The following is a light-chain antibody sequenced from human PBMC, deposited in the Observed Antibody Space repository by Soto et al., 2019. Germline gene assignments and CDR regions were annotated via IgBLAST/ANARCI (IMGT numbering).Light chain of an antibody. CDR2: DAS. J-gene: IGKJ1*01. V-gene: IGKV3D-11*03. Sequence: EIVMTQSPATLSVSPGERATLSCRASQSVSSNLAWYQQKPGQAPRLLIYDASNRATGIPARFSGSGPGTDFTLTISSLEPEDFAVYFCQQYSSSPVTFGQGTKVDIK. CDR1: QSVSSN. CDR3: QQYSSSPVT.